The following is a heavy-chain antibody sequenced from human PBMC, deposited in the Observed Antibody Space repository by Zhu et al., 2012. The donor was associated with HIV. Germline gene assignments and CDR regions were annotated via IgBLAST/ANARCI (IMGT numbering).Heavy chain of an antibody. V-gene: IGHV4-38-2*02. CDR2: IHYSGST. CDR1: GYSISSGYY. CDR3: ANHDYGDYYAFDI. Sequence: QVQLQESGPGLVKPSETLSLTCTVSGYSISSGYYWGWIRQSPGKGLEWTGSIHYSGSTYYNPSLKSRVTMSVDTSKNQFSLKLNSVTAADTAAYYCANHDYGDYYAFDIWGQGTMVTVSS. J-gene: IGHJ3*02. D-gene: IGHD4-17*01.